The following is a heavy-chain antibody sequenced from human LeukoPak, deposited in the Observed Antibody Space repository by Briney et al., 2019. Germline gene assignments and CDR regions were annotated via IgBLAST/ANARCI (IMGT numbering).Heavy chain of an antibody. CDR3: VRGYSFGPYGMDV. CDR1: GFPFSSYA. J-gene: IGHJ6*02. Sequence: PGGSLRLSCSASGFPFSSYAMHWVRQAPGKGLEYVSAISDSGGSTYYADSVKGRFTISRDNSKNTLYLQMSSLRAADTAVYFCVRGYSFGPYGMDVWGQATTLTVSS. CDR2: ISDSGGST. V-gene: IGHV3-64D*09. D-gene: IGHD2-15*01.